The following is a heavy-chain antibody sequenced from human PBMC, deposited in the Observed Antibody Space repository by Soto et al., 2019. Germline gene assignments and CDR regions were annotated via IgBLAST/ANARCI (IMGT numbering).Heavy chain of an antibody. CDR1: GFTVSDYY. J-gene: IGHJ5*02. CDR3: AKDRSTYYLVPPFDP. CDR2: ISNSATSI. Sequence: GGSLRLSCAASGFTVSDYYMSWIRQAPGKGLEWVSYISNSATSIYYADSVKGRFTISRDNVRNSLYLQMNSLRAEDTAVYYCAKDRSTYYLVPPFDPWGQGTLVTVSS. D-gene: IGHD3-10*01. V-gene: IGHV3-11*01.